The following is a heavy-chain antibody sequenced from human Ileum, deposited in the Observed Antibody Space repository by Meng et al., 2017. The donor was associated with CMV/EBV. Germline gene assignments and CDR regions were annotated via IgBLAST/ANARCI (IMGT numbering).Heavy chain of an antibody. Sequence: QGQLRRWGAGLLKPSETLSLTCAVYGGSFSGYYLCWIRQPPGKGLEWIGEINHSGSTDYNPSLKSRVTILQDTSKGQFSLKLTSVTAADTAVYYCARGQLVLNYWGQGTLVTVSS. D-gene: IGHD1-1*01. J-gene: IGHJ4*02. CDR2: INHSGST. CDR1: GGSFSGYY. V-gene: IGHV4-34*01. CDR3: ARGQLVLNY.